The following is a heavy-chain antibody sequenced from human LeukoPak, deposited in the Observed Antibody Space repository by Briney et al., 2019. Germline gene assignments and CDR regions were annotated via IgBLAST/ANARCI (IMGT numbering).Heavy chain of an antibody. Sequence: SETLSLTCTVSGGSISSHYWSWIRQPPGKGLEWIGYIYYSGSTNYNPSLKSRVTISVDTSKNQFSLKLSSVTAADTAVYYCARTRDYGAGLRWFDPWGQGTLVTVSS. CDR3: ARTRDYGAGLRWFDP. D-gene: IGHD4-17*01. V-gene: IGHV4-59*08. CDR2: IYYSGST. J-gene: IGHJ5*02. CDR1: GGSISSHY.